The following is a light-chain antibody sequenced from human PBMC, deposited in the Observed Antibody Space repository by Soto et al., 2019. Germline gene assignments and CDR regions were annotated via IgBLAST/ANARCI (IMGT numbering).Light chain of an antibody. CDR3: QQYSSTPWT. Sequence: DIVMTQSPDSLAMSLGERATINCKSSQSVFYSSNNKNYLAWYQQKPGQSPRLLIYWASTRESGVPDRFSGSGSGTDFTLTISSLQAEDVAFYYCQQYSSTPWTFGQGTKVEIK. CDR1: QSVFYSSNNKNY. CDR2: WAS. J-gene: IGKJ1*01. V-gene: IGKV4-1*01.